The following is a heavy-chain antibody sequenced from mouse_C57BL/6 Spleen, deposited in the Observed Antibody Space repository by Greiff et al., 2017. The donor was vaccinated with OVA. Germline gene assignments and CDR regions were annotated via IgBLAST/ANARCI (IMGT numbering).Heavy chain of an antibody. Sequence: VKLVESGPGLVQPSQSLSITCTVSGFSLTSYGVHWVRQSPGKGLEWLGVIWSGGSTDYNAAFISRLSISKDNSKSQVFFKMNSLQADDTAIYYCARTLIYDGYLYAMDYWGQGTSVTVSS. J-gene: IGHJ4*01. D-gene: IGHD2-3*01. CDR3: ARTLIYDGYLYAMDY. V-gene: IGHV2-2*01. CDR1: GFSLTSYG. CDR2: IWSGGST.